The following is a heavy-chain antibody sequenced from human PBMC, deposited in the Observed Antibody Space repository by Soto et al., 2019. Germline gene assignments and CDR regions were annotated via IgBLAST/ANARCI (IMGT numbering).Heavy chain of an antibody. J-gene: IGHJ4*02. CDR1: GFTFDDYA. CDR2: ISWNSGSI. V-gene: IGHV3-9*01. D-gene: IGHD3-10*01. Sequence: EVQLVESGGGLVQPGRSLRLSCAASGFTFDDYAMHWVRQAPGKGLEWVSGISWNSGSIGYADSVKGRFTISRDNAKTSLYLQMNSLRAEDTALYYCAKDLSLAIGSGNDWGQGTLVTVSS. CDR3: AKDLSLAIGSGND.